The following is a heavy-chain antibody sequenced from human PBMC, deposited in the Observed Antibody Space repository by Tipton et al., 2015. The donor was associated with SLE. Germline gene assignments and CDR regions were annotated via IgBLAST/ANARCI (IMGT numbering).Heavy chain of an antibody. CDR2: IWYDGSNR. D-gene: IGHD3-16*02. V-gene: IGHV3-33*01. CDR1: GFTFSHYG. J-gene: IGHJ5*02. Sequence: RSLRLSCAASGFTFSHYGMHWVRQAPGKGLEWVAVIWYDGSNRDYADFVKGRFTISRDNSKNTLYLQMNSLSAEDTAVYYCASIVDHIASWGQGTLVTVSS. CDR3: ASIVDHIAS.